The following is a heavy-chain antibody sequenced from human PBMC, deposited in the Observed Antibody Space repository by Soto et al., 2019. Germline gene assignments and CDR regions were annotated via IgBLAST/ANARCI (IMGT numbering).Heavy chain of an antibody. D-gene: IGHD4-17*01. CDR2: IYYSGST. CDR3: ARARLWDRPTVTTYYYGMDV. CDR1: GGSISSYY. V-gene: IGHV4-59*01. Sequence: ETLSLTCTVSGGSISSYYWSWIRQPPGKGLEWIGYIYYSGSTNYNPSLKSRVTISVDTSKNQFSLKLSSVTAADTAVYYCARARLWDRPTVTTYYYGMDVWGQGTTVTVSS. J-gene: IGHJ6*02.